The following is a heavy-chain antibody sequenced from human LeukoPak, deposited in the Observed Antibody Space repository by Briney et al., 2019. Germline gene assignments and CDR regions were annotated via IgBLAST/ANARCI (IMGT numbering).Heavy chain of an antibody. Sequence: GSLRLSCAASGFTFSRYGIHWIRQPPGKGLEWIGEINHSGSTNYNPSLKSRVTISVDTSKNQFSLKLSSVTAADTAVYYCARRREKTYYYDSSGYYSHFDYWGQGTLVTVSS. J-gene: IGHJ4*02. CDR1: GFTFSRYG. V-gene: IGHV4-34*01. D-gene: IGHD3-22*01. CDR2: INHSGST. CDR3: ARRREKTYYYDSSGYYSHFDY.